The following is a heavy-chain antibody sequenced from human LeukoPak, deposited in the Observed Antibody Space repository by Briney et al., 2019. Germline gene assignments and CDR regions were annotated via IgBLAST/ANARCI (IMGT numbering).Heavy chain of an antibody. Sequence: ASVKVSCKASGYTFTGYHIHWVRQAPGQGLEWMGWISVYNGNTNYAQKLQGRVTMTTDTSTSTAYMELRSLRSDDTAVYYCARMGGELLGPWFDYWGQGTLVTVSS. J-gene: IGHJ4*02. D-gene: IGHD1-26*01. CDR3: ARMGGELLGPWFDY. CDR2: ISVYNGNT. V-gene: IGHV1-18*04. CDR1: GYTFTGYH.